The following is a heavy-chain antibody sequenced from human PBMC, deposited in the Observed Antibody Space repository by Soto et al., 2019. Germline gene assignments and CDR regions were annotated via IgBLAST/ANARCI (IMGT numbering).Heavy chain of an antibody. V-gene: IGHV3-11*01. CDR2: ISRSGSVI. J-gene: IGHJ4*02. D-gene: IGHD3-16*01. CDR1: GSTFSDYY. CDR3: ASDSYVVDLGY. Sequence: QVQLVESGGGLVKPGGSLRLSCAVSGSTFSDYYMSWIRQAPGKGLEWVSDISRSGSVIYYADSVKGRFTISRDDAKNSLYRQMNSLRAEDTAVYYCASDSYVVDLGYWGQGTLVTVSS.